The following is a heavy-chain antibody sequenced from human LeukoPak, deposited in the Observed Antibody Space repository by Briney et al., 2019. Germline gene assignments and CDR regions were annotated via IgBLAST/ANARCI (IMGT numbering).Heavy chain of an antibody. D-gene: IGHD1-1*01. V-gene: IGHV3-30*04. Sequence: GGSLRLSCAASGFTFSSYAMHWVRQAPGKGLEWVAVISYDGSNKYYADSVKGRFTISRDNSKNTLYLQMNSLRAEDMAVYYCARGSDWRYYYYYYMDVWGKGTTVTVSS. CDR3: ARGSDWRYYYYYYMDV. J-gene: IGHJ6*03. CDR2: ISYDGSNK. CDR1: GFTFSSYA.